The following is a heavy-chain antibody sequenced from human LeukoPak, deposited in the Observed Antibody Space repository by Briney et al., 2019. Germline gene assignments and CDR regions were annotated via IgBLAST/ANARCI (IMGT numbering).Heavy chain of an antibody. CDR1: GFTFSSYA. V-gene: IGHV3-30*01. Sequence: GGSLRLSCAASGFTFSSYAIHWVRQAPGKGLEWLAGISNDGSYKYYVDSVKGRFTISRDNSKNTLYLQMNSLRVEDTAVYFCATDSTYYYASGSSGPHYFDSWGQGTLVTVSS. D-gene: IGHD3-10*01. CDR2: ISNDGSYK. J-gene: IGHJ4*02. CDR3: ATDSTYYYASGSSGPHYFDS.